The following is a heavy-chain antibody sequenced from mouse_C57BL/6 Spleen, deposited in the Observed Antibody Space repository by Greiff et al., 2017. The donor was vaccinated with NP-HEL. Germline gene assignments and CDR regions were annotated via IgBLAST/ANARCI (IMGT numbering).Heavy chain of an antibody. Sequence: EVHLVESEGGLVQPGSSMKLSCTASGFTFSDYYMAWVRQVPEKGLEWVANINYDGSSTYYLDSLKSRFIISRDNAKNMLYLQMSSLKSEDTATYYCAREITTGHWYFDVWGTGTTVTVSS. J-gene: IGHJ1*03. CDR3: AREITTGHWYFDV. CDR2: INYDGSST. V-gene: IGHV5-16*01. D-gene: IGHD2-4*01. CDR1: GFTFSDYY.